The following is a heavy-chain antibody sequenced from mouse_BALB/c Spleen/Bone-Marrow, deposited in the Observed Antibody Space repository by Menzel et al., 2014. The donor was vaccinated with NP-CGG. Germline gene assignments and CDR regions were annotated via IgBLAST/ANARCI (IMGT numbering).Heavy chain of an antibody. D-gene: IGHD2-14*01. CDR1: GFTFSDYY. CDR2: ISDGGSYT. J-gene: IGHJ4*01. V-gene: IGHV5-4*02. Sequence: EVKVVESGGGLVKPGGSLKLSCAASGFTFSDYYMYWVRQTPEKRLEWVTIISDGGSYTYYPDSVKGRFTISRDNAKNNLYLQMNSLKSDDPAMYYCARGRAYYRYDGYYYAMDYWGQGTSVTVSS. CDR3: ARGRAYYRYDGYYYAMDY.